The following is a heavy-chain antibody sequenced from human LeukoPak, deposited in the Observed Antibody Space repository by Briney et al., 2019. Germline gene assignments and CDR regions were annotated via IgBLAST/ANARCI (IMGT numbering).Heavy chain of an antibody. CDR3: ARDYGVAGTDNYFDL. V-gene: IGHV3-48*03. J-gene: IGHJ2*01. CDR1: GFTFSSYE. CDR2: ISTSGNII. D-gene: IGHD6-19*01. Sequence: QPGGSLRLSCAASGFTFSSYEVNWVRQAPGKGLEWVSYISTSGNIIYYADSVKGRFTISRDDAKNSLYLQMNGLRAEDMAIYYCARDYGVAGTDNYFDLWGRGTLVTVAS.